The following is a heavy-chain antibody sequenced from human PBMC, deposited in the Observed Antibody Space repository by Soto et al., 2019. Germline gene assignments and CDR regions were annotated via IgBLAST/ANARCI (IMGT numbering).Heavy chain of an antibody. V-gene: IGHV1-69*01. CDR1: GGTFSSYA. Sequence: QVQLVQSGAEVKKPGSSVKVSCKASGGTFSSYAISWVRQAPGQGLEWMGGIIPIFGTANYAPKCQGRVTITADDSTSTAYMELSSLRSEDTAVYYCARGREGGIVVVTSFDPWGQGTLVTVSS. CDR3: ARGREGGIVVVTSFDP. CDR2: IIPIFGTA. D-gene: IGHD2-21*02. J-gene: IGHJ5*02.